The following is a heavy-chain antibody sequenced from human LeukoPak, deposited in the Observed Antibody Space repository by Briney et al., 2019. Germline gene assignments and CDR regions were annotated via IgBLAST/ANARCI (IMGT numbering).Heavy chain of an antibody. CDR2: ISSSSSYI. CDR3: ARDYGSGKIGYYYGMDV. CDR1: GFTFSSYT. D-gene: IGHD3-10*01. Sequence: GGCLRLSCAASGFTFSSYTMNWVRQAPGKGLEWVSSISSSSSYIYYADSVKGRFTISRDNAKNSLYLQMNSLRAEGTAVYYCARDYGSGKIGYYYGMDVWGKGTTVTVSS. V-gene: IGHV3-21*01. J-gene: IGHJ6*04.